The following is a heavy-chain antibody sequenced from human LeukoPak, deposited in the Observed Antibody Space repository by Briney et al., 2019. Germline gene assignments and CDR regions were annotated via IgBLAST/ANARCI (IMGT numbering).Heavy chain of an antibody. V-gene: IGHV4-61*01. D-gene: IGHD2-2*01. Sequence: PSETLSLTCTVSGGSISSGSYYWSWIRQPPGKGLEWIGYIYYSGSTNYNPSLKSRVTISVDTSKNQFSLKLSSVTAADTAVYYCARLNQTIVAEQTAMWWYMDVWGKGTTVTVSS. CDR3: ARLNQTIVAEQTAMWWYMDV. CDR1: GGSISSGSYY. J-gene: IGHJ6*03. CDR2: IYYSGST.